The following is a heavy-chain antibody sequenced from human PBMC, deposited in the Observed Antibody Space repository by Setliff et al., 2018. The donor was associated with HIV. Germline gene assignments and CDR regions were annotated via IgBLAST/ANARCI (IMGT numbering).Heavy chain of an antibody. J-gene: IGHJ3*02. D-gene: IGHD2-21*02. V-gene: IGHV1-3*01. Sequence: ASVKVSCKASGYTFTNYAIHWVRRAPGQRLEWMGWINPGNGNTKYSQKFQGRVTITRDTSATTAYMELSSLRSEDTAIFYCAREPIGGDDAFDIWGQGTMVTVSS. CDR1: GYTFTNYA. CDR2: INPGNGNT. CDR3: AREPIGGDDAFDI.